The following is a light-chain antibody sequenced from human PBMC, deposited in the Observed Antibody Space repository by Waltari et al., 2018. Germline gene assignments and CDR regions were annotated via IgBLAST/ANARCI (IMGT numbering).Light chain of an antibody. V-gene: IGLV1-51*01. CDR1: SSNIGRHY. CDR3: ATWDDSLSAVV. J-gene: IGLJ2*01. Sequence: QSVLTQPPSVSAAPGPQVTISCSGSSSNIGRHYVFVYQQLPRTAPKLLIYDKNKRPSGIPDRFSGSKSGTSATLGITGLQTGDEADYYCATWDDSLSAVVFGGGTKLAVL. CDR2: DKN.